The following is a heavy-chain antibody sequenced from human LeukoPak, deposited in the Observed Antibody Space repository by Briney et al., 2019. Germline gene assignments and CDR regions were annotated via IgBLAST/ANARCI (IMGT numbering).Heavy chain of an antibody. J-gene: IGHJ5*02. Sequence: ASVKVSCKAFGDTFTSNYMHWVRQAPGQGLEWMRWINPNSGGTNYAQKFQGRVSMTRDTSISTAYMELGRLTSDDTAVYYCARDPFSSGWYDHWGQGTLVTVSS. CDR2: INPNSGGT. CDR3: ARDPFSSGWYDH. CDR1: GDTFTSNY. V-gene: IGHV1-2*02. D-gene: IGHD6-19*01.